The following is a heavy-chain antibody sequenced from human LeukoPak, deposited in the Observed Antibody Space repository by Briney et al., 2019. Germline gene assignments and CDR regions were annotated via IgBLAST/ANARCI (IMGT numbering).Heavy chain of an antibody. V-gene: IGHV4-30-2*01. CDR2: IYHSGST. D-gene: IGHD6-13*01. CDR3: SGQQLETRVLDY. CDR1: GGSFSSGGYY. J-gene: IGHJ4*02. Sequence: SETLSLTCTVSGGSFSSGGYYWSWIRQPPGKGLEWIGYIYHSGSTYYNPSLKSRVTISVDRSKNQFSLKLSSVTAADTAVYYCSGQQLETRVLDYWGQGTLVTVSS.